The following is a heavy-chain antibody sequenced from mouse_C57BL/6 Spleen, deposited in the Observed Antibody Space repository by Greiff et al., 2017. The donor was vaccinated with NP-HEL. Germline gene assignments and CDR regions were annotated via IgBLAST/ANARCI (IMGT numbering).Heavy chain of an antibody. CDR1: GYTFTSYW. D-gene: IGHD3-2*02. V-gene: IGHV1-69*01. Sequence: QVQLQQPGAELVMPGASVKLSCKASGYTFTSYWMHWVKQRPGQGLEWIGEIDPSDSYTNYNQKFKGKSTLTVDKSSSTAYMQLSSLTSEDSAVYYCARPDSSGFYYAMDYWGQGTSVTVSS. J-gene: IGHJ4*01. CDR2: IDPSDSYT. CDR3: ARPDSSGFYYAMDY.